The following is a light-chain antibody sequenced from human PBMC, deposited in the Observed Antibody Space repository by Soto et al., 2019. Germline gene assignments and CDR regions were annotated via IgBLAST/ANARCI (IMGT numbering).Light chain of an antibody. CDR1: SGHSSYI. Sequence: QSVLTQSSSASASLGSSAKLTYTLSSGHSSYIIAWHQQQPGKAPRYLMKLEGSGSYNKGSGVPDRFSGSSSGADRYLTISNLQFEDEADYYCETWDSNTHTVFGGGTKLTVL. CDR2: LEGSGSY. V-gene: IGLV4-60*02. CDR3: ETWDSNTHTV. J-gene: IGLJ3*02.